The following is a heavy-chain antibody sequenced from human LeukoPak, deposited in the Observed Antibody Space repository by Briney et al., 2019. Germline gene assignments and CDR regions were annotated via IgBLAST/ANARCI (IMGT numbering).Heavy chain of an antibody. CDR3: ANANSEYITVDY. CDR1: GFTFSSYA. D-gene: IGHD5-18*01. J-gene: IGHJ4*02. CDR2: ISGGGGTT. V-gene: IGHV3-23*01. Sequence: GGSLGLSCAASGFTFSSYAMSWVRQAPGKWLEWVSGISGGGGTTFYADSVKGRFTISRDNSKNTLYLQMNSLRVEDTAVYYCANANSEYITVDYWGQGTLVTVSS.